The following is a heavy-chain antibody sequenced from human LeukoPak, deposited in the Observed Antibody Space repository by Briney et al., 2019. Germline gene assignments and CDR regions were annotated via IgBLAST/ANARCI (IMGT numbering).Heavy chain of an antibody. CDR1: GDSITNSNYY. J-gene: IGHJ3*02. D-gene: IGHD1-26*01. CDR3: ASYSGIYSAFEI. Sequence: SETLSLTCTASGDSITNSNYYRGWVRQSPGRGLEWLGNIFYNGGPYYNPSFKSRVVISVDTSKNYFSLTLNAVTAADTAVYHCASYSGIYSAFEIWSQGTLVTVSS. CDR2: IFYNGGP. V-gene: IGHV4-39*07.